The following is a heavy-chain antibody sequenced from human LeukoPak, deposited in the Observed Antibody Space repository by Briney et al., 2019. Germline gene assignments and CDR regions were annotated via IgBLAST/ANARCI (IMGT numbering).Heavy chain of an antibody. V-gene: IGHV4-59*01. Sequence: SETLSLTCTVSGGSISNYYWSWIRQPPGKGLEWIGYIYYSGSTNYNPSLKSRVTISVDTSKNQISLKLSSVTAADTAVYYCARPARLFWYFDLWGRGTLVTVSS. J-gene: IGHJ2*01. D-gene: IGHD4/OR15-4a*01. CDR2: IYYSGST. CDR3: ARPARLFWYFDL. CDR1: GGSISNYY.